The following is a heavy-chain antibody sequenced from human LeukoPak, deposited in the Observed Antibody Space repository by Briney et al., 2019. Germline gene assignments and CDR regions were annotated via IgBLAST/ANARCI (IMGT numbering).Heavy chain of an antibody. CDR1: GYTFTGHS. D-gene: IGHD6-13*01. CDR2: IIPNTGGT. Sequence: ASAKVSCKASGYTFTGHSIYWVRQTPGQGLEWMGWIIPNTGGTKYAQKLQGRVTMSRDTSISTAYMELSSLSSDDTAEYYCAKVKQLLVGKNLSYYYYMDVGGKGTTVTASS. V-gene: IGHV1-2*02. CDR3: AKVKQLLVGKNLSYYYYMDV. J-gene: IGHJ6*03.